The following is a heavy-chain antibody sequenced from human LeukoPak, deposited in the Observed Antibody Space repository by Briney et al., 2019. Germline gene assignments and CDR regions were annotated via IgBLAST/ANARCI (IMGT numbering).Heavy chain of an antibody. Sequence: ASVKVSCQTSGYTFSNYGIMWVRQAPGQGLEWMGWISAYTGKTKYVEKYEGRVTFTTDSSTNTAYMEMRRLTIDDTAVYYCARDEREWESRNYWGQGTQVIVSS. D-gene: IGHD1-26*01. V-gene: IGHV1-18*01. CDR1: GYTFSNYG. CDR2: ISAYTGKT. CDR3: ARDEREWESRNY. J-gene: IGHJ4*02.